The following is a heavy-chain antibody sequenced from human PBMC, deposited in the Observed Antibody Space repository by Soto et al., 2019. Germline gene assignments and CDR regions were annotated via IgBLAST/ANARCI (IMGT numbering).Heavy chain of an antibody. CDR1: GGTFSSYA. CDR2: IIPIFGTA. V-gene: IGHV1-69*01. Sequence: QVQLVQSGAEVKKPGSSVKVSCKASGGTFSSYAISWGRQAPGQGLEWMGGIIPIFGTANYAQKFQGRVTITADESTSTAYMELSSLRSEDTAVYYCARKSAPHGLSYYYYGMDVWGQGTTVTVSS. J-gene: IGHJ6*02. CDR3: ARKSAPHGLSYYYYGMDV.